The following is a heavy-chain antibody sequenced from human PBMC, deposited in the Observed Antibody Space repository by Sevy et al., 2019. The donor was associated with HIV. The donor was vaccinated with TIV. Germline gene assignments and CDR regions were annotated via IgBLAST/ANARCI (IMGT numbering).Heavy chain of an antibody. J-gene: IGHJ4*02. CDR2: ISGSGYLT. D-gene: IGHD3-22*01. CDR3: AKEGGGYYYDSSGLFDY. Sequence: GGSLRLSCAASGFTFSPYSMNWVRQAPGKGLEWVSAISGSGYLTYYTDSVKGRFTISRDNSKNTLYLQMNSLRAEDTAVYYCAKEGGGYYYDSSGLFDYWGQGTLVTVSS. CDR1: GFTFSPYS. V-gene: IGHV3-23*01.